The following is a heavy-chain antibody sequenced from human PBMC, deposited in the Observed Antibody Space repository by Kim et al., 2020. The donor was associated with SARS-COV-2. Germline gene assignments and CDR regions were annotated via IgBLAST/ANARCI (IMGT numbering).Heavy chain of an antibody. V-gene: IGHV3-53*01. CDR2: T. CDR3: ARVPRPWFFDH. Sequence: TYYADTVKGRFTVSRDDAKNTLYLQMNNLGVEHTAVYCCARVPRPWFFDHWGQGTLVTVSS. J-gene: IGHJ4*02. D-gene: IGHD3-9*01.